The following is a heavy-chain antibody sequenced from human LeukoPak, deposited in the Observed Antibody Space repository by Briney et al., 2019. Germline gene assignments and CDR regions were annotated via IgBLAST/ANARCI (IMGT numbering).Heavy chain of an antibody. V-gene: IGHV4-34*01. CDR2: INHSGST. D-gene: IGHD3-3*01. J-gene: IGHJ6*02. CDR1: GGSFSGYY. Sequence: PSETLSLTCAVYGGSFSGYYWSWIRQPPGKGLEWIGEINHSGSTNYNPSLKSRVTISVDTSKNQFSLKLSSVTAADTAVYYCARDRQSGRKAYYYYGMDVWGQGATVTVSS. CDR3: ARDRQSGRKAYYYYGMDV.